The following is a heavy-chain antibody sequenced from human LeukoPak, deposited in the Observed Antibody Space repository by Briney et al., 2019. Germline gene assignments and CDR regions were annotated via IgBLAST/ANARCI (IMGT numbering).Heavy chain of an antibody. D-gene: IGHD3-3*01. CDR3: ARDGTPGYDFWSGYSRFDY. CDR1: GFTFSSYW. J-gene: IGHJ4*02. V-gene: IGHV3-7*01. Sequence: GSLRLSCAASGFTFSSYWMSWVRQAPGKGLEWVANIKQDGSEKYYVDSVKGRFTISRDNAKNSLYLQMNSLRAEDTAVYYCARDGTPGYDFWSGYSRFDYWGQGTLVTVSS. CDR2: IKQDGSEK.